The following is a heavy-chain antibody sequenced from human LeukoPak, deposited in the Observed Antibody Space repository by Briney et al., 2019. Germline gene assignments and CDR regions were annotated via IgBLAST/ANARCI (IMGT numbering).Heavy chain of an antibody. CDR2: IVVGSGKT. V-gene: IGHV1-58*02. D-gene: IGHD3-22*01. J-gene: IGHJ1*01. CDR1: GFTFNTSG. CDR3: AADLPNYYDRRYFQH. Sequence: ASVKVSCKASGFTFNTSGMQWVRQAREQRLEWIGWIVVGSGKTDYAQKFQERVTITRDMSTSTGHMELSSLRSEDTAVYYCAADLPNYYDRRYFQHWGQGTLVTVSS.